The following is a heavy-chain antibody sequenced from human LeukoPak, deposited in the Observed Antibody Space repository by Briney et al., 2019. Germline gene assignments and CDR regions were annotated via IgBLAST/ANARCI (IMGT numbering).Heavy chain of an antibody. CDR1: GGTFNSSG. CDR3: AKGVVSRYSSSWYGGYFDY. V-gene: IGHV1-8*03. D-gene: IGHD6-13*01. Sequence: ASVKVSCKASGGTFNSSGISWVRQAPGQGLEWLGWMNPNSGNTGYAQKFQGRVTITRHTSISTAYMEVSSLRSEDTAVYYCAKGVVSRYSSSWYGGYFDYWGQGTLVTVSS. J-gene: IGHJ4*02. CDR2: MNPNSGNT.